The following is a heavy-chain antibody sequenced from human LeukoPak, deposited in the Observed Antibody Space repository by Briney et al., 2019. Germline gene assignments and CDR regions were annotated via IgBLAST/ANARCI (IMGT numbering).Heavy chain of an antibody. V-gene: IGHV1-8*02. Sequence: GASVKVSCKASGYTFTSYDINWVRQATGQGLEWMGWMNPNRGNTGYAQKFQGRVTMTRNTSISTAYMELSSLRSEDTAVYYCARATKYSGSWRLYYYYYMDVWGKGTTVTVSS. J-gene: IGHJ6*03. CDR2: MNPNRGNT. D-gene: IGHD1-26*01. CDR1: GYTFTSYD. CDR3: ARATKYSGSWRLYYYYYMDV.